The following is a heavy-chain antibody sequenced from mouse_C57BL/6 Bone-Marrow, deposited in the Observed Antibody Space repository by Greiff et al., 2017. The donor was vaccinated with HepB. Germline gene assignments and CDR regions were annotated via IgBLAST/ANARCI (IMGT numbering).Heavy chain of an antibody. Sequence: EVQVVESGGDLVKPGGSLKLSCVASGFTFSTSGMSWVRQTPDKRLEWVATINTGGTYTYYPDSVKGRFTISKDTAKNTLFLQMSSLKSEDSAIYYCARDRFDYYFDYWGQGTTLTGTS. CDR1: GFTFSTSG. CDR2: INTGGTYT. D-gene: IGHD2-14*01. CDR3: ARDRFDYYFDY. V-gene: IGHV5-6*01. J-gene: IGHJ2*01.